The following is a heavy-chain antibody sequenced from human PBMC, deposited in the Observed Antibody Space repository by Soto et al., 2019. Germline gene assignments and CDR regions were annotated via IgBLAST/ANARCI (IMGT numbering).Heavy chain of an antibody. V-gene: IGHV1-69*01. CDR3: AKDIGFQQHLFVFDN. D-gene: IGHD6-13*01. J-gene: IGHJ4*02. Sequence: SPVKVSCKASRGTLSYYAFSWGRQAPGQGLEWMGGILPIFTTATYAPKFQDRVTITADESTSTVYMDLSSLRSEDTALYYCAKDIGFQQHLFVFDNWGQGTLVTVSS. CDR2: ILPIFTTA. CDR1: RGTLSYYA.